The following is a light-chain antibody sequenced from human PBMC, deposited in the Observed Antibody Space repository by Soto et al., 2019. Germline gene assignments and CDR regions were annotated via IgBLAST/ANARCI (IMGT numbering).Light chain of an antibody. CDR1: QSVSSS. CDR2: GAS. CDR3: HQYNNWPPF. Sequence: ETVMTQSPDTLSVSPGERVTLSCRASQSVSSSLAWYQQKPGQAPRLLIYGASTRATGIPARFSGSGSGTDFPLTISSLQSEDFAVYYCHQYNNWPPFFGGGTKVEIK. J-gene: IGKJ4*01. V-gene: IGKV3-15*01.